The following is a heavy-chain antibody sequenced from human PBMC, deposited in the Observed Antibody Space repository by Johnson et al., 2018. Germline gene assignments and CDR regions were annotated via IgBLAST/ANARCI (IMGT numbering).Heavy chain of an antibody. CDR2: MNPNSGNT. V-gene: IGHV1-8*02. Sequence: QVQLVQSGAEVKKPGSSVKVSCKASGGTFSSYAISWVRQAPGQGLEWMGWMNPNSGNTGYAQKFQGRVTMTRNTSISTAYMELGSLRSEDTAVYDCARGPRRVRVVGYYYYGMDVWGQGTTVTVSS. J-gene: IGHJ6*02. D-gene: IGHD3-10*01. CDR1: GGTFSSYA. CDR3: ARGPRRVRVVGYYYYGMDV.